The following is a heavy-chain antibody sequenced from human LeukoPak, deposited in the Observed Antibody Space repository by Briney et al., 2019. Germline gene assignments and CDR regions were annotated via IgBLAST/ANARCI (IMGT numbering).Heavy chain of an antibody. Sequence: ASVKVSCKASGGTFSSYAISWVRQAPGQGLEWMGGIIPIFGTANYAQKFQGRVTITADESTSTAYMELSSLRSEDTAVYYCARVLGSGSYSVDYWGQGTLVTVSS. CDR1: GGTFSSYA. CDR3: ARVLGSGSYSVDY. J-gene: IGHJ4*02. D-gene: IGHD1-26*01. V-gene: IGHV1-69*13. CDR2: IIPIFGTA.